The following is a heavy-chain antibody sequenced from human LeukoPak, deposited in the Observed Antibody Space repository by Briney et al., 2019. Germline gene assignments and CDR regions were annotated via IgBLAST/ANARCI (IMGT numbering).Heavy chain of an antibody. CDR1: GYTFTSYD. CDR3: ARELGSCSSTSCEFDY. Sequence: ASVKVSCKASGYTFTSYDINWVRQATGQGLEWMGWMNPNSGNTGYAQKFQGRVTITRNTSISTAYMELGSLRSEDTAVYYCARELGSCSSTSCEFDYWGQGTLVTVSS. V-gene: IGHV1-8*03. CDR2: MNPNSGNT. J-gene: IGHJ4*02. D-gene: IGHD2-2*01.